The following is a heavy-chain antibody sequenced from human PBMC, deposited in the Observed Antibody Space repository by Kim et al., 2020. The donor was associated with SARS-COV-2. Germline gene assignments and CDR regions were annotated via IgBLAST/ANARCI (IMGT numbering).Heavy chain of an antibody. J-gene: IGHJ6*03. CDR3: AKDRTPNYYYHYMDV. CDR2: ISWNSGSI. V-gene: IGHV3-9*01. Sequence: GGSLRLSCAASGFTFDDYAMHWVRQAPGKGLEWVSGISWNSGSIGYADSVKGRFTISRDNAKNSLYLQMNSLRAEDTALYYCAKDRTPNYYYHYMDVWG. CDR1: GFTFDDYA.